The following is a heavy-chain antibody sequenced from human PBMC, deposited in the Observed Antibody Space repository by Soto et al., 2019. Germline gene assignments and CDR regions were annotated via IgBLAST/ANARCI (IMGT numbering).Heavy chain of an antibody. V-gene: IGHV3-23*01. D-gene: IGHD6-19*01. CDR3: AKPASGWYPKLMNGMDV. J-gene: IGHJ6*02. Sequence: DVQLLESGGGLVQPGGSLRLSCVVSGFTFSSYAMSWVRQAPGKGLEWVSSISGSGGNIYYADSVKGQFTISRDNSKNRLHLQMNSLRAEDTAVYYCAKPASGWYPKLMNGMDVWGQGTTVTVSS. CDR2: ISGSGGNI. CDR1: GFTFSSYA.